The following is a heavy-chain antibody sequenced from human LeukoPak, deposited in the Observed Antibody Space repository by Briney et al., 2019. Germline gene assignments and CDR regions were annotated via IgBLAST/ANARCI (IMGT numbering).Heavy chain of an antibody. J-gene: IGHJ3*02. D-gene: IGHD6-19*01. Sequence: SETLSLTCTVSGGSISSYYWSWIRQPPGKGLEWIGYIYYSGSTNYNPSLKSRVTISVDTSKNQFSLKLSSVTAADTAVYYCASRSGWLASNDAFDIWGRGTMVTVSS. CDR3: ASRSGWLASNDAFDI. V-gene: IGHV4-59*08. CDR2: IYYSGST. CDR1: GGSISSYY.